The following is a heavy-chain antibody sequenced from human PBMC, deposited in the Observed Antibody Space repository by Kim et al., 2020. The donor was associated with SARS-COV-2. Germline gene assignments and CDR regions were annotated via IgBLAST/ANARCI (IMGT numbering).Heavy chain of an antibody. CDR1: GFTFSSYW. J-gene: IGHJ6*02. Sequence: GGSLRLSCAASGFTFSSYWMHWVRQAPGKGLVWVSRINSDGSSTSYADSVKGRFTISRDNAKNTLYLQMNSLRAEDTAVYYCARDLYYDFWSGYALYYYYYGMDVWGQGTTVTVSS. V-gene: IGHV3-74*01. CDR3: ARDLYYDFWSGYALYYYYYGMDV. D-gene: IGHD3-3*01. CDR2: INSDGSST.